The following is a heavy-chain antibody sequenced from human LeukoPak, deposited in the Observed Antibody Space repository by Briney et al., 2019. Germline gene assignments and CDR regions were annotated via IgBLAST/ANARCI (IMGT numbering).Heavy chain of an antibody. D-gene: IGHD6-19*01. J-gene: IGHJ4*02. Sequence: TSETLSLTCTVSGGSISSYYWSWIRQPPGKGLEWIGEINHSGSTNYNPSLKSRVTISVDTSKNQFSLKLSSVTAADTAVYYCARGDSPYSSGWYERRRYYFDYWGQGTLVTVSS. CDR2: INHSGST. CDR3: ARGDSPYSSGWYERRRYYFDY. V-gene: IGHV4-34*01. CDR1: GGSISSYY.